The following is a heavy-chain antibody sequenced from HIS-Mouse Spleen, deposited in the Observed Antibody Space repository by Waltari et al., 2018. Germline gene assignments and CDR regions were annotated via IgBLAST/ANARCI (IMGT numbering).Heavy chain of an antibody. Sequence: QVTLRESGPALVKPTQTLTLTCTFSGFSLSTSGMCVSWIRQPPGKALEWLARIDWDDDKYYSTSLKTRLTISKDTSKNQVVLTMTNMDPVDTATYYCARIAEGHSSGWYAFDYWGQGTLVTVSS. CDR3: ARIAEGHSSGWYAFDY. J-gene: IGHJ4*02. CDR2: IDWDDDK. CDR1: GFSLSTSGMC. D-gene: IGHD6-19*01. V-gene: IGHV2-70*15.